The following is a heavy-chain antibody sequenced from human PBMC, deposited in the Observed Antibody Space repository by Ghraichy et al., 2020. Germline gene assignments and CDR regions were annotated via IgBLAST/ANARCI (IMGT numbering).Heavy chain of an antibody. CDR1: GFTFDDYA. CDR3: AKDMTSSGWYRISFDL. Sequence: GGSLRLSCAASGFTFDDYAMHWVRQAPGKGLEWVSGISWNSGSIGYADSVKGRFTISRDNAKNSLYLQMNSLRAEDTALYYCAKDMTSSGWYRISFDLWGRGTLVTVSS. CDR2: ISWNSGSI. J-gene: IGHJ2*01. D-gene: IGHD6-19*01. V-gene: IGHV3-9*01.